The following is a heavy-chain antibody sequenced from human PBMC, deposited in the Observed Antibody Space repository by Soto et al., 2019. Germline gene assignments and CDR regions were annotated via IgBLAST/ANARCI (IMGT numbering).Heavy chain of an antibody. CDR3: AEVNGSFYYDGSGYYLYFDY. Sequence: EVQLLESGGGLVQPGGSLRLSCAASGFTFSNYAMSWVRQAPGKGLECVPAITGSGGATYYAESVQGRFTISRDNSKNALYLQMNRLRAEDMAVYYCAEVNGSFYYDGSGYYLYFDYWGQGTLVAVSS. CDR1: GFTFSNYA. V-gene: IGHV3-23*01. J-gene: IGHJ4*02. CDR2: ITGSGGAT. D-gene: IGHD3-22*01.